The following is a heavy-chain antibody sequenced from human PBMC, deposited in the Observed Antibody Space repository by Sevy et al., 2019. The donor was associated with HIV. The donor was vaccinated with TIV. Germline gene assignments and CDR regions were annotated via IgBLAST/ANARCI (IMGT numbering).Heavy chain of an antibody. J-gene: IGHJ4*02. CDR3: GTHGYGDYHTYFDY. Sequence: SETLSLTCTVSGGSISTNSYYWGWIRQPPGKGLELIGSIYYNGYTYYNPSLKSRVTISVDTSKNQFSLMLISVTAADTAVYYFGTHGYGDYHTYFDYWGQGTLVTVSS. CDR1: GGSISTNSYY. D-gene: IGHD4-17*01. V-gene: IGHV4-39*01. CDR2: IYYNGYT.